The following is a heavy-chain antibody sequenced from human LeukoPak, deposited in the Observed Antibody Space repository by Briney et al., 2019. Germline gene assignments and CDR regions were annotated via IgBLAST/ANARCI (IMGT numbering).Heavy chain of an antibody. Sequence: SVKVSCKASGDTLNSYAISWVRQAPGQGLEWMGRIIPLLGIANYAQKFQGRVTISADKSTSTAYMELSSLRSEDTAVYYCATVPTTVTTSANFDYWGQGTLVTVSS. CDR2: IIPLLGIA. CDR1: GDTLNSYA. V-gene: IGHV1-69*04. D-gene: IGHD4-17*01. J-gene: IGHJ4*02. CDR3: ATVPTTVTTSANFDY.